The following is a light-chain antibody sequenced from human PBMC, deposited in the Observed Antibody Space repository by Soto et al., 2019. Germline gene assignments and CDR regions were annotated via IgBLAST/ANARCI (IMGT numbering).Light chain of an antibody. Sequence: EIVMTQSPATLSVSPGERATLSCRASQSVGTNLAWYQQKPGQAPRLLIYGASTRATGIPDRFSGSGSGTEFTLTISRLQSEDFAVYHCQQYKTWSSITFGQGTRLEIK. J-gene: IGKJ5*01. CDR3: QQYKTWSSIT. CDR2: GAS. V-gene: IGKV3-15*01. CDR1: QSVGTN.